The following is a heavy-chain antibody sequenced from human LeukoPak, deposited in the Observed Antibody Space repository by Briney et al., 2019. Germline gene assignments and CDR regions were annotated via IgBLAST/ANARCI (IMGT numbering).Heavy chain of an antibody. CDR3: EREQDYGGNFFDY. J-gene: IGHJ4*02. CDR1: GFTFSSYA. CDR2: ISYDGSNK. D-gene: IGHD4-23*01. Sequence: GRSLRLSCAASGFTFSSYAMHWVRQAPGKGLEWVAVISYDGSNKYYADSVKGRFTISRDNSKNTLYLQMNSLRAEDTAVYYCEREQDYGGNFFDYWGQGTLVTVSS. V-gene: IGHV3-30-3*01.